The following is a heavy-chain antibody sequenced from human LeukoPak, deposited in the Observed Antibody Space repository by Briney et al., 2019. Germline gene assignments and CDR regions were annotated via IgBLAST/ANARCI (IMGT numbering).Heavy chain of an antibody. D-gene: IGHD2-8*02. CDR3: AKNEFVASAFTGAFDI. Sequence: GGSLRLSCAASGFTFDNYAMHWVRQAPGKGLEWVSGISWNTGGIGYADSVKGRFTISRDNAKNSLYLQMNSLRAEDMALYYCAKNEFVASAFTGAFDIWGQGTMVTVSS. CDR2: ISWNTGGI. V-gene: IGHV3-9*03. J-gene: IGHJ3*02. CDR1: GFTFDNYA.